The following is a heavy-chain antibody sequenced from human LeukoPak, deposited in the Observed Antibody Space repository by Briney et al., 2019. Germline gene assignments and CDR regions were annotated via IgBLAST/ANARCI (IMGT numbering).Heavy chain of an antibody. CDR2: ISFDGGSK. D-gene: IGHD6-6*01. Sequence: GGSLRLSCAASGFTFSSHGMHWVRQAPGKGLEWVAVISFDGGSKYYADSVKGRFTISRDNSKNTLYLQLNSLRAEDTAVYYCASTRSSDFDYWGQGTLVTVSS. J-gene: IGHJ4*02. V-gene: IGHV3-30*03. CDR3: ASTRSSDFDY. CDR1: GFTFSSHG.